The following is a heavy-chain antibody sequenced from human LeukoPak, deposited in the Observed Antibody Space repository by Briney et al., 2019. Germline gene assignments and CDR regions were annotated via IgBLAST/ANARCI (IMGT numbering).Heavy chain of an antibody. V-gene: IGHV4-39*07. CDR2: IYYSGST. CDR1: GGSISSSSYY. D-gene: IGHD3-10*01. Sequence: PSETLSLTCTVSGGSISSSSYYWGWIRQPPGKGLEWIGSIYYSGSTYYNPSLKSRVTISVDTSKNQFSLRLSSVTAADTAVYYCARDVGQIWFGEKGGAFDIWGQGTMVTVSS. CDR3: ARDVGQIWFGEKGGAFDI. J-gene: IGHJ3*02.